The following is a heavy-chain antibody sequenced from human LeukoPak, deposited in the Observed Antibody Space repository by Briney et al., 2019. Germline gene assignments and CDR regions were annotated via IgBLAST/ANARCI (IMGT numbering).Heavy chain of an antibody. CDR1: GGSFSGYY. CDR3: ASLYYSSSSPPMDD. V-gene: IGHV4-34*01. J-gene: IGHJ6*02. CDR2: INHSGST. D-gene: IGHD6-6*01. Sequence: SETLSLTCAVYGGSFSGYYWSWIRQPPGKGLEWIGEINHSGSTNYNPSLKSRVTISVDTSKNQFSLKLSSVTAADTAVYYCASLYYSSSSPPMDDWGQGTTVTVSS.